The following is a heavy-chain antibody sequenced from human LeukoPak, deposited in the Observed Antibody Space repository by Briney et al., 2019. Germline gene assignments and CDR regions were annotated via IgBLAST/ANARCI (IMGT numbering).Heavy chain of an antibody. CDR2: IYSGGFT. CDR3: ARASMVRGVFSDY. D-gene: IGHD3-10*01. V-gene: IGHV3-53*01. J-gene: IGHJ4*02. Sequence: GGSLRLSCAASGFTVSSSYMSWVRQAPGKGLEWVSVIYSGGFTYYADSVKGRFTISRDNSKNTLYLQMNSLRAEDTAVYYCARASMVRGVFSDYWGQGTLVTVSS. CDR1: GFTVSSSY.